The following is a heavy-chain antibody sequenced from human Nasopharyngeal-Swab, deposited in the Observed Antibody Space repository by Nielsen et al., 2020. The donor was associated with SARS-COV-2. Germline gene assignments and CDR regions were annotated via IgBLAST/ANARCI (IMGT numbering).Heavy chain of an antibody. D-gene: IGHD1/OR15-1a*01. Sequence: ASVKVSCKASGYTFTGNFMHWVRQAPGQGLEWMGRINPNSDGTKFAQKFQGRVTLTRDTSISTAYMELSRLRSDDTAVYYCARDLSNTGDALDIWGQGTLVTVSS. CDR1: GYTFTGNF. V-gene: IGHV1-2*06. CDR3: ARDLSNTGDALDI. J-gene: IGHJ3*02. CDR2: INPNSDGT.